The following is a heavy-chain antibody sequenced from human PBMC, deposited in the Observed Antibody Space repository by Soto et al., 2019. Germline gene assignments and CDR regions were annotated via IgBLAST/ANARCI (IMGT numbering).Heavy chain of an antibody. CDR3: AGKELRLIDYYYYGMDV. Sequence: QVQLQESGPGLVKPSETLSLTCTVSGGSVSSGSYYWSWIRQPPGKGLEWIGYIYYSGSTNYNPSLKSRVTISVDTSKNQFSLKLSSVTAADTAVYYCAGKELRLIDYYYYGMDVWGQGTTVTVSS. CDR2: IYYSGST. CDR1: GGSVSSGSYY. J-gene: IGHJ6*02. D-gene: IGHD1-26*01. V-gene: IGHV4-61*01.